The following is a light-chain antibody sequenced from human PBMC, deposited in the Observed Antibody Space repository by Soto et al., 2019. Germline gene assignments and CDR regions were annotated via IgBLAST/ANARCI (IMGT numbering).Light chain of an antibody. CDR3: SSYAGSNNKV. CDR2: EVS. CDR1: SSDVGGYNY. J-gene: IGLJ1*01. Sequence: QSALTQPPSASGSPGLSVTISCTGTSSDVGGYNYVSWYQQHPGKAPKLMIYEVSKRPSGVPDRFSGSKSGNTASLTVSGLQAEDEADYYCSSYAGSNNKVFGTGTKVTVL. V-gene: IGLV2-8*01.